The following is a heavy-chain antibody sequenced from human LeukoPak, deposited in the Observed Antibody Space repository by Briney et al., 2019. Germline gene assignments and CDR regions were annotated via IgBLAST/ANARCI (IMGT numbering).Heavy chain of an antibody. CDR2: IGGRGDTT. D-gene: IGHD4-17*01. V-gene: IGHV3-23*01. J-gene: IGHJ4*02. CDR3: AKGGGYGDYSFDY. Sequence: PGGSLRLSCAASGFIFSSYAMSWVRQAPGKGLEWISGIGGRGDTTYYADFVKGRITISRDNSKNTLYLQMNSLRAEDTAVYYCAKGGGYGDYSFDYWGQGTLVTVSS. CDR1: GFIFSSYA.